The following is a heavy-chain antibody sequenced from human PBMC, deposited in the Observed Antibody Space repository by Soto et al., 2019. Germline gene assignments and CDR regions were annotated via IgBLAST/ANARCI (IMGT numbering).Heavy chain of an antibody. D-gene: IGHD6-19*01. CDR1: GFTFSSYA. CDR2: ISGSGDRK. V-gene: IGHV3-23*01. CDR3: AKYVARALAAPNYFDY. Sequence: EVHLLESGGGLVQPGGSLRLSCAASGFTFSSYAMSWVRQAPGKGLEWVSAISGSGDRKYYTDSLKGRFTISRDNSKNTLYLQVNGLRTEDTAIYYCAKYVARALAAPNYFDYWGQGTLVTVSS. J-gene: IGHJ4*02.